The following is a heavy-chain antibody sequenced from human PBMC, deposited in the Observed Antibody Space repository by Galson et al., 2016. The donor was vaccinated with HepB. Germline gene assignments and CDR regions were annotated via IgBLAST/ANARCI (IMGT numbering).Heavy chain of an antibody. CDR1: GGSTFSHY. CDR2: LYYSGRP. D-gene: IGHD2/OR15-2a*01. V-gene: IGHV4-59*08. J-gene: IGHJ6*02. Sequence: TLSLTCIVSGGSTFSHYWSWIRQPPGKGLEWIGYLYYSGRPSYNPSLKSRVTVSIDASTNQVSLTLTSVTAADTAVYYCARQQNDGHGMDVWGQGTTVTVSS. CDR3: ARQQNDGHGMDV.